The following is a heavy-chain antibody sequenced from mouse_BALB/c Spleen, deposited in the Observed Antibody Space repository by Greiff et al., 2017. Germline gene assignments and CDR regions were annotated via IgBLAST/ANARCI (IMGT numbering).Heavy chain of an antibody. CDR3: ARCGYYGSTLDY. CDR2: ISYSGST. Sequence: EVQGVESGPGLVKPSQSLSLTCTVTGYSITSDYAWNWIRQFPGNKLEWMGYISYSGSTSYNPSLKSRISITRDTSKNQFFLQLNSVTTEDTATYYCARCGYYGSTLDYWGQGTTLTVSS. J-gene: IGHJ2*01. CDR1: GYSITSDYA. D-gene: IGHD1-1*01. V-gene: IGHV3-2*02.